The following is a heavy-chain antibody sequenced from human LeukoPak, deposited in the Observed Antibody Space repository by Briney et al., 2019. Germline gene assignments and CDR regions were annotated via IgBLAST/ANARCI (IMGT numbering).Heavy chain of an antibody. CDR1: GYTFTSYD. CDR2: ISAYNGNT. J-gene: IGHJ4*02. CDR3: AREGTNYDILTGYPIFDY. D-gene: IGHD3-9*01. Sequence: ASVKVSCKASGYTFTSYDISWVRQAPGQGLEWMGWISAYNGNTNYAQKLQGRVTMTTDTSTSTAYVELRSLRSDDTAVYYCAREGTNYDILTGYPIFDYWGQGTLVTVSS. V-gene: IGHV1-18*01.